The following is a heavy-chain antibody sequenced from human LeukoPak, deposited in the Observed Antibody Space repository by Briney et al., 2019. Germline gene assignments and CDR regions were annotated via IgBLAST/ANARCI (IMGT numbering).Heavy chain of an antibody. CDR3: ARSFALDYYDSSGYSYYFDY. Sequence: PSETLSLTCTVPGGSISSYYWSWIRQPPGKGLEWIGYIYYSGSTNYNPSLKSRVTISVDTSKNQFSLKLSSVTAADTAVYYCARSFALDYYDSSGYSYYFDYWGQGTLVTVSS. CDR1: GGSISSYY. CDR2: IYYSGST. D-gene: IGHD3-22*01. V-gene: IGHV4-59*01. J-gene: IGHJ4*02.